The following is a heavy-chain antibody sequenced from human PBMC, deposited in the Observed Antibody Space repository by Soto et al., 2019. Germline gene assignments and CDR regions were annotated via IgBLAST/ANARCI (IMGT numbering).Heavy chain of an antibody. V-gene: IGHV3-53*01. D-gene: IGHD3-22*01. Sequence: GGSLRLSCAASGFTVSSNYMSWVRQAPGKGLEWVSVIYSGGSTYYADSVKGRFTISRDNSKNTLYLQMNSLRAEDTAVYYCARASYYDSSGYYVHFDYWGDVTLVPVSS. J-gene: IGHJ4*01. CDR3: ARASYYDSSGYYVHFDY. CDR2: IYSGGST. CDR1: GFTVSSNY.